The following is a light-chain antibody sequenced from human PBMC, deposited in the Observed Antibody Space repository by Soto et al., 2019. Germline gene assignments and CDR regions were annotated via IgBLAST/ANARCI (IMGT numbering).Light chain of an antibody. CDR2: GAS. V-gene: IGKV3-20*01. CDR3: DQYVTSPRT. CDR1: QSIFSNY. Sequence: EVMLTQSPGTLSLSPGERATLSCRASQSIFSNYLAWYQQKSGQAPRLLIYGASNRATGIPDRFSGSGSGTDLTLTITSLEPADFPVYYCDQYVTSPRTFCKGTKVE. J-gene: IGKJ1*01.